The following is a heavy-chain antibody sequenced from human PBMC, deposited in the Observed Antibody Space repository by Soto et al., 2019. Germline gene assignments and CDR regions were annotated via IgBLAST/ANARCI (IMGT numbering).Heavy chain of an antibody. CDR3: ATAPLSVTVELLSPYYYYGMDV. J-gene: IGHJ6*02. D-gene: IGHD3-10*01. CDR2: ISGSGGST. V-gene: IGHV3-23*01. Sequence: PGGSLRLSCAASGFTFSSYAMSWVRQAPGKGQEWVSAISGSGGSTYYADSVKGRFTISRDNSKNTLYLQMNSLRAEDTAVYYCATAPLSVTVELLSPYYYYGMDVWGQGTTVTVSS. CDR1: GFTFSSYA.